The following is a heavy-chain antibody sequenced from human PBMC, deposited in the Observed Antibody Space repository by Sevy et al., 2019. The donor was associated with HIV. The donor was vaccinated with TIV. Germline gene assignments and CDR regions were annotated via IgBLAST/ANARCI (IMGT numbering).Heavy chain of an antibody. V-gene: IGHV3-23*01. D-gene: IGHD6-19*01. J-gene: IGHJ4*02. CDR2: ISGSGGST. CDR1: GFTFSSYA. Sequence: GGSLRLSCAASGFTFSSYAMSWVRQAPGKGLEWVSAISGSGGSTYYADSVKGRFTISRDNSKNTLYLQMNSLRAEGTAVYYCAKDKESAVAGTGFDYWGQGTLVTVSS. CDR3: AKDKESAVAGTGFDY.